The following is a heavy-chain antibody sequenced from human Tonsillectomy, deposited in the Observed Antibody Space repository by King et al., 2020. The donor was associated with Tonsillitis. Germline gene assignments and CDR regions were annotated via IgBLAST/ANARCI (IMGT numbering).Heavy chain of an antibody. J-gene: IGHJ5*02. CDR3: ARDYCTNGVCSWFDP. V-gene: IGHV1-2*02. CDR2: INTHSGGT. Sequence: VQLVQSGAEVKKPGASVKVSCTASAYTFSGYYMHWVRQAPGQGLDWMGWINTHSGGTNSAQKFQGRVTLTSDTSISTAYMSLSRLRSDDTAVYYCARDYCTNGVCSWFDPWGQGTLVTVSS. CDR1: AYTFSGYY. D-gene: IGHD2-8*01.